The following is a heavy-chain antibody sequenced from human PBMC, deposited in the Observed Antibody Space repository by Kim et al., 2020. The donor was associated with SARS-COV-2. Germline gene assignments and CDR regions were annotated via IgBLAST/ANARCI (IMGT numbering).Heavy chain of an antibody. CDR3: AREGKRGYGSGSDYAGNWFDP. J-gene: IGHJ5*02. CDR1: GYTFTGYY. D-gene: IGHD3-10*01. Sequence: ASVKVSCKASGYTFTGYYMHWVRQAPGQGLEWMGRINPNSGGTNYAQKFQGRVTMTRDTSISTAYMELSRLRSDDTAVYYCAREGKRGYGSGSDYAGNWFDPWGKGTLVTVSS. V-gene: IGHV1-2*06. CDR2: INPNSGGT.